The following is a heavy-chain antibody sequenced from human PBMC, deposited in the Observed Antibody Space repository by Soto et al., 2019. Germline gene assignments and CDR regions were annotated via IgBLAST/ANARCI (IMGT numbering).Heavy chain of an antibody. V-gene: IGHV1-8*01. CDR3: ARRGQNYYDSSGYPNHGMDV. CDR2: MNPNSGNT. D-gene: IGHD3-22*01. J-gene: IGHJ6*02. CDR1: GYTFTSYD. Sequence: ASVKVSCKASGYTFTSYDINCVRQATGQVLEWMGWMNPNSGNTGYAQKFQGRVTMTRNTSISTAYMELSSLRSEDTAVYYCARRGQNYYDSSGYPNHGMDVWGQGTTVTVSS.